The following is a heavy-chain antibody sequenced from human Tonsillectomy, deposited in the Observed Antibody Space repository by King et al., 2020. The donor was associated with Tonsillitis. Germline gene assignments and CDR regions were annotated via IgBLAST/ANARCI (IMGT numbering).Heavy chain of an antibody. CDR1: GFTFSGST. CDR2: LRSKANSYAT. V-gene: IGHV3-73*02. CDR3: TGAVAGQFDF. Sequence: VQLVESGGGLVQPGGSLKLSCAASGFTFSGSTMHWVRQASGKGLEWVGRLRSKANSYATPYAASLKGRFTISRDDSMNTAYLQLNSLKTEDTAVYYCTGAVAGQFDFWGQGTLVTVSS. J-gene: IGHJ4*02. D-gene: IGHD6-19*01.